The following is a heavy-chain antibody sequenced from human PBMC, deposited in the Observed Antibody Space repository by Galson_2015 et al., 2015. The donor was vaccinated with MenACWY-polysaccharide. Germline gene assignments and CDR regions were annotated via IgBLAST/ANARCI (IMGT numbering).Heavy chain of an antibody. Sequence: CAISGDSVSSNSAAWNWIRQSPSRGLEWLGRTYYRSKWYNDYAVSVKSRITVNPDTSKSQFSLQLNSVTPGDTAVYYCARSSRGSFDYWGQGTLVTVSS. CDR2: TYYRSKWYN. V-gene: IGHV6-1*01. CDR3: ARSSRGSFDY. D-gene: IGHD3-10*01. CDR1: GDSVSSNSAA. J-gene: IGHJ4*02.